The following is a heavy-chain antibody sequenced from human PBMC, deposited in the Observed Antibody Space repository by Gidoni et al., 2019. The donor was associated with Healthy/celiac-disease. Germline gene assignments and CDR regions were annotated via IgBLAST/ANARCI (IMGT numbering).Heavy chain of an antibody. Sequence: QVQLVQSGAEVKKPGASVKVSCKASGYTFTSYAMHWVRQAPGQRLEWMGWLNAGNGNTKYSQKFQGRVTITRDTSASTAYMELSSLRSEDTAVYYCARVFTVTHPFKGAFDIWGQGTMVTVSS. D-gene: IGHD4-17*01. CDR3: ARVFTVTHPFKGAFDI. J-gene: IGHJ3*02. CDR2: LNAGNGNT. CDR1: GYTFTSYA. V-gene: IGHV1-3*01.